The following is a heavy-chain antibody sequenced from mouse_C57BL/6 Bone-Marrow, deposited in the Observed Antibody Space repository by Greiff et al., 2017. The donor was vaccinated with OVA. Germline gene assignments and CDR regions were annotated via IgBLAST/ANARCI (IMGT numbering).Heavy chain of an antibody. V-gene: IGHV1-58*01. CDR2: IYIGNGYT. Sequence: VQLQQSGAELVRPGSSVKMSCKTSGYTFTSYGINWVKQRPGQGLEWIGYIYIGNGYTEYNEKFKGKATLTSDTSSSTAYMQLSSLTSDDSAIYFCARERVYYGSSLWYFDVWGTGTTVTVSS. CDR1: GYTFTSYG. D-gene: IGHD1-1*01. CDR3: ARERVYYGSSLWYFDV. J-gene: IGHJ1*03.